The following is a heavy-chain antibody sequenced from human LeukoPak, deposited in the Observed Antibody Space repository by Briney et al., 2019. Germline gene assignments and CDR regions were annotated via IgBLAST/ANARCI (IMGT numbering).Heavy chain of an antibody. V-gene: IGHV3-23*01. CDR1: GFTFSSYA. J-gene: IGHJ6*02. D-gene: IGHD1-26*01. CDR3: AKDVRVGGGGMDV. Sequence: GRSLRLSCAASGFTFSSYAMNWVRQAPGKGLEWVSLISSSGYNTYYADSVKGRFTISRDNSKNTLSLQMNSLRAEDTAVYYCAKDVRVGGGGMDVWGQGTPVTVSS. CDR2: ISSSGYNT.